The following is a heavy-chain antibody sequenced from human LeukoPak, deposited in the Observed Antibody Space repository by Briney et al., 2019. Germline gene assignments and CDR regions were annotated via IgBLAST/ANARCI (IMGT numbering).Heavy chain of an antibody. V-gene: IGHV1-2*02. CDR2: INPNSGGT. J-gene: IGHJ4*02. D-gene: IGHD1-1*01. CDR1: GYTFTGYY. CDR3: ARVSRTTGTTNY. Sequence: ASVKVSCKASGYTFTGYYIHWVRQAPGQRLEWMGWINPNSGGTTYAQKFQGRVTMTRDTSISTAYMELSRLRSGDTAVYCCARVSRTTGTTNYWGQGTLVTVSS.